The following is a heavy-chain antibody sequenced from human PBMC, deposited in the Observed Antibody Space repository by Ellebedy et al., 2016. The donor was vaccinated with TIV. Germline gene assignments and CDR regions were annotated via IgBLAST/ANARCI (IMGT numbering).Heavy chain of an antibody. CDR3: ASPRMCLSPYFYGMDV. D-gene: IGHD2-15*01. J-gene: IGHJ6*02. Sequence: SVKVSCKASGGTFSSYSITWVRQAPGQGLEWMGGIIPIFGTTNHAQKFQGRVTITADESTSTAYMELSSLTSDDTAVYYCASPRMCLSPYFYGMDVWGQGTTVTVSS. V-gene: IGHV1-69*13. CDR1: GGTFSSYS. CDR2: IIPIFGTT.